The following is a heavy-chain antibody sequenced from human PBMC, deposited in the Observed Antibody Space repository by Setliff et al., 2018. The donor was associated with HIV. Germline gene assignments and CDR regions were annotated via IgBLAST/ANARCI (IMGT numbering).Heavy chain of an antibody. CDR1: GDSLAGSPYS. J-gene: IGHJ6*03. Sequence: NPSETLSLTCTVSGDSLAGSPYSWGWVRQPPGQGLEWLGNLFHTGSSYFNPSLKSRLTMSVDTSKNPFSLSLISMTAADSAVYYCARLGDNSDWRSNYFFYYMDVWGKGTTVTVSS. D-gene: IGHD3-22*01. V-gene: IGHV4-39*01. CDR3: ARLGDNSDWRSNYFFYYMDV. CDR2: LFHTGSS.